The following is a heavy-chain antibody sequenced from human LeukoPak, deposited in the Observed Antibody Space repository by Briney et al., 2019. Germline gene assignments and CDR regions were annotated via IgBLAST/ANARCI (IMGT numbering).Heavy chain of an antibody. V-gene: IGHV4-38-2*01. Sequence: SETLSLTCAVSGYSISSGYYWGWIRQPPGKGLEWIGSIYHSGSTYYNPSLKSRVTISVDTSKNQFSLKRSSVTAADTAVYYCARMDSSSSNRAFDIWGQGTMVTVSS. CDR3: ARMDSSSSNRAFDI. CDR2: IYHSGST. CDR1: GYSISSGYY. J-gene: IGHJ3*02. D-gene: IGHD6-6*01.